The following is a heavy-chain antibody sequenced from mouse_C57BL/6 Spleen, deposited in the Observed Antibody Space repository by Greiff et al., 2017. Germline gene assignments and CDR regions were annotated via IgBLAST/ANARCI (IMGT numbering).Heavy chain of an antibody. V-gene: IGHV5-17*01. D-gene: IGHD1-1*01. J-gene: IGHJ2*01. Sequence: EVKLMESGGGLVKPGGSLKLSCAASGFTFSDYGMHWVRQAPEKGLEWVAYISSGSSTIYYADTVKGRFTISRDNAKNTLFLQMTSLRSEDTAMYYCATHYYGSSPYYFDYWGQGTTLTVSS. CDR1: GFTFSDYG. CDR2: ISSGSSTI. CDR3: ATHYYGSSPYYFDY.